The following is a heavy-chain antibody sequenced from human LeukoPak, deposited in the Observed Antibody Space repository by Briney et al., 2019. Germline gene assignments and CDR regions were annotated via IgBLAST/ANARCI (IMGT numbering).Heavy chain of an antibody. CDR1: GGTFSSYA. CDR3: ASMRLDCSGGSCYVDYYYYGMDV. D-gene: IGHD2-15*01. J-gene: IGHJ6*04. Sequence: SVKVSCKASGGTFSSYAISWVRQAPVQGLEWMGGIIPIFGTANYAQKFQGRVTITADKSTSTAYMELSSLRSEDTAVYYCASMRLDCSGGSCYVDYYYYGMDVWGKGTTVTVSS. V-gene: IGHV1-69*06. CDR2: IIPIFGTA.